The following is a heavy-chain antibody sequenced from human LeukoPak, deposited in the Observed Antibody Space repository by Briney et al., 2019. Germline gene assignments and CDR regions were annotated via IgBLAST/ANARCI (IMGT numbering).Heavy chain of an antibody. CDR1: GFTFSSYW. CDR2: IKQDGSEK. J-gene: IGHJ4*02. V-gene: IGHV3-7*03. D-gene: IGHD3-3*01. Sequence: GGSLRLSCAASGFTFSSYWMSWVRQAPGKGLEWVANIKQDGSEKYYVDSVKGRFTISRDNAKNSLYLQMNSLRAEDTAVYYCARDGALGGYDFWSGYYTRGYSDYWGQGTLVTVSS. CDR3: ARDGALGGYDFWSGYYTRGYSDY.